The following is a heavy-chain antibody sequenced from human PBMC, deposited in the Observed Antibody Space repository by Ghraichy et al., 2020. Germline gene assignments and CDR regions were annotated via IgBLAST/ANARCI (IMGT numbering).Heavy chain of an antibody. J-gene: IGHJ3*01. D-gene: IGHD6-19*01. CDR3: ARTAAVGGRAFDV. Sequence: GGSLRLSCAASGFTFSSYEMNWVRQAPGKGLEWVSYISSSGSTIYYVDSVKGRFTISRDNAKDSLNLQMNSLRAEDTAVYYCARTAAVGGRAFDVWGQGTMVTVSS. CDR1: GFTFSSYE. CDR2: ISSSGSTI. V-gene: IGHV3-48*03.